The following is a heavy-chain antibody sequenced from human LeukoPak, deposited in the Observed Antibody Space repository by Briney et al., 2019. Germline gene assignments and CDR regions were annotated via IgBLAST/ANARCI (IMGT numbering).Heavy chain of an antibody. D-gene: IGHD4-17*01. CDR1: GFTVSNYY. J-gene: IGHJ4*02. Sequence: GGSLRLSCAASGFTVSNYYMRWTRQAPGKGLEWISYISNSGSTMFYADSVKGRFTISRDNAKNSLYLQMNSLRAEDTAVYYCARDVAETTGDYWGQGTLVTVAS. CDR2: ISNSGSTM. V-gene: IGHV3-11*01. CDR3: ARDVAETTGDY.